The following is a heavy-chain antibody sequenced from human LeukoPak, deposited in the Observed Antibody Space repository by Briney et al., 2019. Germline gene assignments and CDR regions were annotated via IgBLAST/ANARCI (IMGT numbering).Heavy chain of an antibody. CDR3: AREIPGIVGATYFDS. D-gene: IGHD1-26*01. CDR2: VYYTGTT. CDR1: GDSISPYY. Sequence: SETLSLTCTVSGDSISPYYWNWIRQPPGKGLEWIGYVYYTGTTNYSPSLKSRVTISLDTSKNQFSLKLSSVTAADTAMYYCAREIPGIVGATYFDSWGQGTLVTVSS. J-gene: IGHJ4*02. V-gene: IGHV4-59*01.